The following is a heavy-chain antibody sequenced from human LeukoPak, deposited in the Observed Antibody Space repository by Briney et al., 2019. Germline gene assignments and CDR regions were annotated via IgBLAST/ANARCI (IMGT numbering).Heavy chain of an antibody. D-gene: IGHD3-16*01. CDR2: ISWNSGSI. CDR3: ARGVLQWGKPFDY. Sequence: QPGRSLRLSCAASGFTFDDYAMPWVRQAPGKGLERVSGISWNSGSIGYADSVKGRFTISRDNAKNSLYLQMNSLRAEDTAVYYCARGVLQWGKPFDYWGQGTLVTVSS. CDR1: GFTFDDYA. J-gene: IGHJ4*02. V-gene: IGHV3-9*01.